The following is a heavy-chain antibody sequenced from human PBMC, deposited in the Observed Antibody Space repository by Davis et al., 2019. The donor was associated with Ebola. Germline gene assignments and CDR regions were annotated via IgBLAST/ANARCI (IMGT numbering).Heavy chain of an antibody. CDR2: INVDTGIT. V-gene: IGHV1-3*01. CDR1: GYMFSNYA. D-gene: IGHD1-20*01. J-gene: IGHJ4*02. Sequence: ASVKVSCKASGYMFSNYAFHWVRQAPGRRPEWLGWINVDTGITKYSQNFQDRVTITRDTSASMAYMELSSLRSEDTAVYFCATDNLRFSFDYWGQGTLVTVSS. CDR3: ATDNLRFSFDY.